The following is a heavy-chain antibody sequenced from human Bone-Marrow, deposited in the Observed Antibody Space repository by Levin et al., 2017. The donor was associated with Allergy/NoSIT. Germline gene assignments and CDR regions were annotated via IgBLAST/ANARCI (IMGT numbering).Heavy chain of an antibody. CDR2: RSYMGGA. CDR1: GGAVHSGSYF. Sequence: SQTLSLTCTVSGGAVHSGSYFWGWIRQPPGKGLEWIGHRSYMGGANYNPSLKSRFTISVDTATTQISLKLNSVPAADPAVYFCARVGCGALAVTFFDFWGQGTPVTVSS. V-gene: IGHV4-61*01. J-gene: IGHJ4*02. D-gene: IGHD3-10*01. CDR3: ARVGCGALAVTFFDF.